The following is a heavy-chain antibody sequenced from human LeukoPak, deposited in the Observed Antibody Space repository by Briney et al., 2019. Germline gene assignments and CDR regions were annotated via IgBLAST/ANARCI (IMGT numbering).Heavy chain of an antibody. CDR2: ISWNSGSI. Sequence: GGSLRLSCAASGFTFDDYAMHWVRQAPGKGLEWVSGISWNSGSIGYADSVKGRFTISRDNAKNSLYLQMNSLRAEDMALYYCAKDIGPLLGLFDYWGQGTLVTVSS. CDR1: GFTFDDYA. V-gene: IGHV3-9*03. J-gene: IGHJ4*02. CDR3: AKDIGPLLGLFDY. D-gene: IGHD3-22*01.